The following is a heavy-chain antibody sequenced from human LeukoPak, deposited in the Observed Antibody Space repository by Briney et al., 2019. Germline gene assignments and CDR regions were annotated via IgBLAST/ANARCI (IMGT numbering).Heavy chain of an antibody. J-gene: IGHJ6*02. D-gene: IGHD4-17*01. V-gene: IGHV1-46*01. CDR3: ARTYGDLDYYYYGMDV. CDR1: GYTFTGYY. Sequence: ASVKVSCKASGYTFTGYYMHWVRQAPGQGLEWMGIINPSGGSTSYAQKFQGRVTMTRDTSTSTVYMELSSLRSEDTAVYYCARTYGDLDYYYYGMDVWGQGTTVTVSS. CDR2: INPSGGST.